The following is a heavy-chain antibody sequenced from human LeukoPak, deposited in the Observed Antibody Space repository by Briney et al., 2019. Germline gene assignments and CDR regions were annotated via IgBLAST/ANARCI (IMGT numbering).Heavy chain of an antibody. CDR2: IHYSGST. Sequence: SETLSLTCTVSGGSISSSSYYWGWIRQPPGKGLEWIGNIHYSGSTYYNPSLKSRVTISVDTSKNQFSLKLSSVTAADTAVYYCAREPAPIVVVMAGDYWGQGTLVTVSS. CDR1: GGSISSSSYY. J-gene: IGHJ4*02. CDR3: AREPAPIVVVMAGDY. D-gene: IGHD2-21*01. V-gene: IGHV4-39*07.